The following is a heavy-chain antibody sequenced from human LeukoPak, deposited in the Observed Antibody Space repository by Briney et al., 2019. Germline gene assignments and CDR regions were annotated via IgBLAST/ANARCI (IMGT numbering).Heavy chain of an antibody. V-gene: IGHV4-34*01. Sequence: SETLSLTCAVYGGSFSGYYRSWIRQPPGKGLEWIGEINNSGSTDYNPSLKSRVTISVDTSKNQFSLKLSSVTAAYTAVYYCAGNARASSDYWGQGTLVTVSS. CDR3: AGNARASSDY. D-gene: IGHD2-2*01. CDR2: INNSGST. CDR1: GGSFSGYY. J-gene: IGHJ4*02.